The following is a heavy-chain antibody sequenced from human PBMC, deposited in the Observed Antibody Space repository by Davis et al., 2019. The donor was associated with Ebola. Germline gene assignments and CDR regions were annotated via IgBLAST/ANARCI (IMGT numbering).Heavy chain of an antibody. CDR2: ISYDGSNK. CDR3: AKIGGIAAHFDY. CDR1: GFTFSSYW. V-gene: IGHV3-30*18. J-gene: IGHJ4*02. Sequence: GESLKISCAASGFTFSSYWMSWVRQAPGKGLEWVAVISYDGSNKYYADSVKGRFTISRDNSKNTLYLQMNSLRAEDTAVYYCAKIGGIAAHFDYWGQGTLVTVSS. D-gene: IGHD6-13*01.